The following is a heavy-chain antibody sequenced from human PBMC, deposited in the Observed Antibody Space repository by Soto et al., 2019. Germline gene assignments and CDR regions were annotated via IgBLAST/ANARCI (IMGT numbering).Heavy chain of an antibody. V-gene: IGHV3-23*01. D-gene: IGHD5-12*01. Sequence: EVQLLESGGGLVQPGGSLRLSCAASGFTFPNYVMVWVRQAPGKRVQWVSSVRGGGNTYYTDSVKGRFTISRDNSKHTLYLKMNSLGAADTAMYYFAKKFSDSDPYLQDSGHGTLVTVSS. CDR1: GFTFPNYV. CDR3: AKKFSDSDPYLQD. CDR2: VRGGGNT. J-gene: IGHJ1*01.